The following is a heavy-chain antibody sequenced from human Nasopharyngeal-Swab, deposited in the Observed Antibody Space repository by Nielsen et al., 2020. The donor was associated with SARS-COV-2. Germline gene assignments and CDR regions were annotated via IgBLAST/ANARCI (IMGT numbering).Heavy chain of an antibody. CDR3: ATKLNTVTHFDY. Sequence: WIRQPPGKGLEWIGYSYYRGRTYFNPSLESRAAMSLDRSKNQSSLNLTSVTAAVTAVYYCATKLNTVTHFDYWGQGRLVTVSS. V-gene: IGHV4-31*02. D-gene: IGHD4-17*01. CDR2: SYYRGRT. J-gene: IGHJ4*02.